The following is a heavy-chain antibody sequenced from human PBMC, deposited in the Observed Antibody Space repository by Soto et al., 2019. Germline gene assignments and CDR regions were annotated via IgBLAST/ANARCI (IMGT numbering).Heavy chain of an antibody. V-gene: IGHV3-33*01. D-gene: IGHD2-2*01. CDR3: ARDGPGEYQLLVATMDV. CDR1: GFTFSSYG. CDR2: IWYDGSNK. Sequence: QVQLVESGGGVVQPGRSLRLSCAASGFTFSSYGMHWVRQAPGKGLEWVAVIWYDGSNKYYADSVKGRFTISRDNSKNTLYLQMNSLRAEDTAVYYCARDGPGEYQLLVATMDVWGQGTTVTVSS. J-gene: IGHJ6*02.